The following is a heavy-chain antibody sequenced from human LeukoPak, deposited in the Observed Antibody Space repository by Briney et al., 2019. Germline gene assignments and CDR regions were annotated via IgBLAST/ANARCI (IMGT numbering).Heavy chain of an antibody. J-gene: IGHJ1*01. D-gene: IGHD3-10*01. V-gene: IGHV3-23*01. Sequence: PGGSLRLSCTASGFTFGDYAMSWVRQAPGKGLEWVSAISGSGGSTYYADSVKGRFTISRDNSKNTLYLQMNSLRAEDTAVYYCALTYGSGSPKYFQHWGQGTLVTVSS. CDR1: GFTFGDYA. CDR3: ALTYGSGSPKYFQH. CDR2: ISGSGGST.